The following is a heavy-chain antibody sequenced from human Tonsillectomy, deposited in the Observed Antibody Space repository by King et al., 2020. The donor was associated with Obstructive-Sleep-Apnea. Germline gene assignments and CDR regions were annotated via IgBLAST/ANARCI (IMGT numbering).Heavy chain of an antibody. CDR2: IYYSGST. Sequence: QLQESGPGLVKPSETLSLTCSVSGGSVTSSSYYWGWIRQPPGRGLEYIGSIYYSGSTYFNPSLKSRITISVDTSKNQFSLKLSPVTTADTAVYYCAVRYFDWSSQTYADMDVWGQGTTVTVSS. J-gene: IGHJ6*02. CDR1: GGSVTSSSYY. D-gene: IGHD3-9*01. V-gene: IGHV4-39*01. CDR3: AVRYFDWSSQTYADMDV.